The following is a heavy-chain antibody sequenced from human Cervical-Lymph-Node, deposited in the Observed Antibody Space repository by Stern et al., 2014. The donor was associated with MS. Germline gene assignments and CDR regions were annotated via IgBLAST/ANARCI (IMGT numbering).Heavy chain of an antibody. V-gene: IGHV1-2*04. Sequence: QVQLVQSGAEVKKPGASVKVSCKASGYTFIDYYLHWVRQAPGQGLEWMGWINSNSGGTSYAQKVQGWVTMTRDTSISTAYMEVRRLRSDDTAVYYCARAVGYRSGYDYYGLDVWGQGTTVTVSS. CDR1: GYTFIDYY. D-gene: IGHD5-18*01. J-gene: IGHJ6*02. CDR2: INSNSGGT. CDR3: ARAVGYRSGYDYYGLDV.